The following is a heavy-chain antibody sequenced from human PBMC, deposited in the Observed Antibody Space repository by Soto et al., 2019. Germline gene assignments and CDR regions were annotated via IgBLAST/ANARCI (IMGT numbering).Heavy chain of an antibody. CDR1: GFSLSTSGVG. J-gene: IGHJ2*01. V-gene: IGHV2-5*02. D-gene: IGHD4-17*01. CDR3: PHSTTPYRYLDL. CDR2: IYWDDDK. Sequence: QITLKESGPTLVKPTQTLTLTCTFSGFSLSTSGVGVGWIRQPPGKALEWLALIYWDDDKRYSPSLKSRLTTTNTTSKTQVALTTTNMDPVDTATYYCPHSTTPYRYLDLWGRGTLATVFS.